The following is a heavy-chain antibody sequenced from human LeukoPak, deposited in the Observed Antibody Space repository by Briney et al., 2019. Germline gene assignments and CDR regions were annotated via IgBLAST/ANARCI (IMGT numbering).Heavy chain of an antibody. CDR2: ISSSGSAI. D-gene: IGHD3-3*01. CDR1: GFPFSDYY. J-gene: IGHJ4*02. Sequence: PGGSLILSCAASGFPFSDYYMSWIRQAPGKGLEWVSYISSSGSAIYYADSVKGRFTISRDNAKNSLYLQMNSLRAEDTAVYYCARVYYDFWSGTPSPLDYWGQGTLVTVSS. CDR3: ARVYYDFWSGTPSPLDY. V-gene: IGHV3-11*04.